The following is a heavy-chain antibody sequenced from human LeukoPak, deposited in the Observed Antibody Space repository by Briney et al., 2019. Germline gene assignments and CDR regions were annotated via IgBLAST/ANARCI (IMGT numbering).Heavy chain of an antibody. CDR1: GYSISSGYY. J-gene: IGHJ4*02. Sequence: SETLSLTRTVSGYSISSGYYWGWIRQPPGKGLEWIGSIYHSGNTYYNASLKSQVSISIDTSKNQFSLRLTSVTAADTAVYYCARQTGSGLFILPGGQGTLVTVSS. V-gene: IGHV4-38-2*02. D-gene: IGHD3/OR15-3a*01. CDR3: ARQTGSGLFILP. CDR2: IYHSGNT.